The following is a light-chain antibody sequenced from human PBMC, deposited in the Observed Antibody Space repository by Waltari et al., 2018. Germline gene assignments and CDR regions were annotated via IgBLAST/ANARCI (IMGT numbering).Light chain of an antibody. V-gene: IGKV3-11*01. Sequence: EIVLTQSPATLSLSPGERATLSCRASQSVSSYLAWYQQKPGQAPRLLIYESSNRATGIPARFSGSGSGTDFTLTISSLEPEDFAVYYCQQRSNWPSGTFGP. CDR3: QQRSNWPSGT. J-gene: IGKJ3*01. CDR1: QSVSSY. CDR2: ESS.